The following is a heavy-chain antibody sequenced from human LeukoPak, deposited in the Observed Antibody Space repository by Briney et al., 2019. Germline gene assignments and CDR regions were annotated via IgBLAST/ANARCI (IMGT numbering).Heavy chain of an antibody. CDR1: GGSFSGYY. D-gene: IGHD3-10*01. CDR3: ARHIRKYYYGSGSYCWFDP. J-gene: IGHJ5*02. Sequence: SETLSLTCAVYGGSFSGYYWSWIRQPPGKGLEWTGEINHSGSTNYNPSLKSRVTISVDTSKNQFSLRLSSVTAADTAVYYCARHIRKYYYGSGSYCWFDPWGQGTLVTVSS. V-gene: IGHV4-34*01. CDR2: INHSGST.